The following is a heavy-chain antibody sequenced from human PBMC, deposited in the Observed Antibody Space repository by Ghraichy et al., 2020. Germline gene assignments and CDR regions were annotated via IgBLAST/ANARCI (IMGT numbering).Heavy chain of an antibody. V-gene: IGHV3-30-3*01. CDR3: ARGTSGWYRLSPSGMDV. Sequence: GGSLRLSCAASGFSFSRSAMNWVRQAPGKGLEWVAVISYDGSNKYYADSVKGRFTISRDNSKNTLYLQMNSLRAEDTALYYCARGTSGWYRLSPSGMDVWGQGTTVTVSS. CDR1: GFSFSRSA. CDR2: ISYDGSNK. J-gene: IGHJ6*02. D-gene: IGHD6-19*01.